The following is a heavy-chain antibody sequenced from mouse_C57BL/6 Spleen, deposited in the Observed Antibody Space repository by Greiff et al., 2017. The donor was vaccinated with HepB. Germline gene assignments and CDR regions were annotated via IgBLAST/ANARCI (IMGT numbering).Heavy chain of an antibody. CDR2: ISYDGSN. CDR3: ARRYYGNFDY. CDR1: GYSITSGYY. D-gene: IGHD2-1*01. J-gene: IGHJ2*01. V-gene: IGHV3-6*01. Sequence: EVQLQESGPGLVKPSQSLSLTCSVTGYSITSGYYWNWIRQFPGNKLEWMGYISYDGSNNYNPSLKNRISITRDTSKNQFFLKLNSVTTEDTATYYCARRYYGNFDYWGQGTTLTVSS.